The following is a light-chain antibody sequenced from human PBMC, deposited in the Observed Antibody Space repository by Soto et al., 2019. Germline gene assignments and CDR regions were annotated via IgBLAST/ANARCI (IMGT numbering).Light chain of an antibody. CDR2: DAF. Sequence: EIVLTQSPGTLSLSPGXRATLSCRASQSVGSTLAWYQQKPGQPPRLLIYDAFSRATGIPARFSGGGSGSDFTLPIRSLEAGDSALYYCQQHSPCSYTFGQGTRLEIK. J-gene: IGKJ5*01. CDR1: QSVGST. CDR3: QQHSPCSYT. V-gene: IGKV3-11*01.